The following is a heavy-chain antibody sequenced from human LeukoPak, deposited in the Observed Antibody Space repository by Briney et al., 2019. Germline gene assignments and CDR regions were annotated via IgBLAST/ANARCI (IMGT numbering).Heavy chain of an antibody. CDR1: GGSISSGSYY. D-gene: IGHD5-18*01. V-gene: IGHV4-61*02. Sequence: SETLSLTCTVSGGSISSGSYYWGWIRQPGGKGLEWIGRIYTSGSTNYNPSLKSRVTISVDTSKNQFSLKLSSVTAADTAVYYCARDRYSYAEYYFDYWGQGTLVTVSS. J-gene: IGHJ4*02. CDR2: IYTSGST. CDR3: ARDRYSYAEYYFDY.